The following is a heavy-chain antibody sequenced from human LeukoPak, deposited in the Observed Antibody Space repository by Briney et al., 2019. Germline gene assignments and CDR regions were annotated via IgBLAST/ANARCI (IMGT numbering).Heavy chain of an antibody. J-gene: IGHJ4*02. Sequence: GGSLRLSCAAAGFTFSSYSMNWVRQAPGKGLEWVSSISSSSYIYYADSVKGRFTISRDNAKNSLSLQMNSLRAEDTAVYYCARDETPYYWGQGTLVTVSS. CDR3: ARDETPYY. CDR2: ISSSSYI. CDR1: GFTFSSYS. D-gene: IGHD4-23*01. V-gene: IGHV3-21*01.